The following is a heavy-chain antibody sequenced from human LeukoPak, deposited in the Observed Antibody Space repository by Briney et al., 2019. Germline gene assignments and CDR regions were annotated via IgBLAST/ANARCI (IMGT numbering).Heavy chain of an antibody. J-gene: IGHJ6*02. CDR3: ARDLGSGGGMDV. CDR1: GASISSNY. Sequence: PSETLSLTCTVSGASISSNYWSWIRQPPGRGLEWIGYIFYSGITNYNPSLKSRVTISIDTSKNQVYLKLTSVTAADAAVYYCARDLGSGGGMDVWGQGTTVTVSS. V-gene: IGHV4-59*01. CDR2: IFYSGIT. D-gene: IGHD6-25*01.